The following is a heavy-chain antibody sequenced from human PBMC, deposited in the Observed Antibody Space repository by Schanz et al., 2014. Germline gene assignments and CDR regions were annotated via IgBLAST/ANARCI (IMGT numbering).Heavy chain of an antibody. V-gene: IGHV3-7*03. J-gene: IGHJ3*02. D-gene: IGHD5-18*01. CDR1: GFTFSKYW. CDR2: IKEDGSEK. CDR3: ASERGYSYGYGAFDI. Sequence: EVQLVESGGCLVQPGGSLRLSCAASGFTFSKYWMTWVRQAPGKGLEWVANIKEDGSEKDYVDSVKGRFTISRDNSKNTLYLQMNSLRAEDTALYYCASERGYSYGYGAFDIWGQGTMVTVSS.